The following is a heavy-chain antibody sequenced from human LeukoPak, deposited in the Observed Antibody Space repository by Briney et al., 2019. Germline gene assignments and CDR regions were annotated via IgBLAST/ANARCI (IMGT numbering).Heavy chain of an antibody. V-gene: IGHV3-53*01. CDR2: IYSGGST. J-gene: IGHJ6*04. CDR1: GFTVSSNY. Sequence: GGSLRLSCAASGFTVSSNYMSWVRQAPGKGLEWVSVIYSGGSTYYADSVKGRFTISRDNSKNTLYLQMNSLRAEDTAVYYCARDGKAGFGELLSPGSYYYYGMDVWGKGTTVTVSS. D-gene: IGHD3-10*01. CDR3: ARDGKAGFGELLSPGSYYYYGMDV.